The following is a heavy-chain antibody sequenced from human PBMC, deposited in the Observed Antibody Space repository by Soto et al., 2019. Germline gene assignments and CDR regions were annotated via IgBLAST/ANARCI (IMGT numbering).Heavy chain of an antibody. Sequence: GGSLRLSCAASGFTFSSYAMSWVRQAPGKGLEWVSAISGSGGSTYYADSVKGRFTISRDNSKNTLYLQMNSLRAEDTAVYYCAKDRWSGPHTIFGVGDYYYMDVWGKGTTVTVSS. J-gene: IGHJ6*03. CDR3: AKDRWSGPHTIFGVGDYYYMDV. V-gene: IGHV3-23*01. CDR2: ISGSGGST. D-gene: IGHD3-3*01. CDR1: GFTFSSYA.